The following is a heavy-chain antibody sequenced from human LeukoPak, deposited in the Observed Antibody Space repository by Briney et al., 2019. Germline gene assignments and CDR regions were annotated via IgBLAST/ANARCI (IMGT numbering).Heavy chain of an antibody. J-gene: IGHJ4*02. CDR3: AKDARSFDWLYDH. D-gene: IGHD3-9*01. CDR2: IRSDGSHD. Sequence: PGGSLRLSCVTSGFAFSTYGMHWVRQAPGKGLGWVAYIRSDGSHDSYADSVTGRFTISRDNSKNTLYLQMNSLRIEDTSMYYCAKDARSFDWLYDHWGQGILVTVSS. CDR1: GFAFSTYG. V-gene: IGHV3-30*02.